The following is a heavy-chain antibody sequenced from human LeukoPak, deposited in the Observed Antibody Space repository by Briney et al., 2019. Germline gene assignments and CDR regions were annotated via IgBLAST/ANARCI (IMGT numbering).Heavy chain of an antibody. J-gene: IGHJ4*02. V-gene: IGHV1-3*01. CDR2: INAGNGNT. CDR3: ARAPPGYSYDYFDY. CDR1: GYIFTSCV. Sequence: ASVKVSCKASGYIFTSCVMHWVRQAPGQRLEWMGWINAGNGNTKSSQKFQGRVTIIRDTSASTAYMEVSSLRSEDTSVYYCARAPPGYSYDYFDYWGQGTLVTVSS. D-gene: IGHD5-18*01.